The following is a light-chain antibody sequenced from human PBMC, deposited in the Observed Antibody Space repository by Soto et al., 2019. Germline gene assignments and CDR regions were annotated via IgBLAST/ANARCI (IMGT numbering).Light chain of an antibody. Sequence: EIVLTQSPGTLSLSPGERATLSCRASQSVSSSYLAWHQQKPGQAPRLLIYGASSRATGIPDRFSGSESGTDFTLTISRREPEDFAVYYCQQYGSSPYTFGQGTRLEIK. V-gene: IGKV3-20*01. CDR2: GAS. CDR3: QQYGSSPYT. J-gene: IGKJ2*01. CDR1: QSVSSSY.